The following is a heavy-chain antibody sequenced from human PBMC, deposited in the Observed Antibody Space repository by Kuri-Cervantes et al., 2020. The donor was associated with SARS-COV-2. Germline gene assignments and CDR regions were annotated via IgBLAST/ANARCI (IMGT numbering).Heavy chain of an antibody. CDR3: ARARVGVLDF. D-gene: IGHD2-21*01. J-gene: IGHJ4*02. CDR2: ISSDGRNK. V-gene: IGHV3-30*04. CDR1: GFTFNTCA. Sequence: GGSLRLSCAASGFTFNTCAMHWVRQAPGKGLEWVTMISSDGRNKNYADSVKGRFTISRDNSKSTLYLQINSLRTEDTAIFYCARARVGVLDFWGQGAPVTVSS.